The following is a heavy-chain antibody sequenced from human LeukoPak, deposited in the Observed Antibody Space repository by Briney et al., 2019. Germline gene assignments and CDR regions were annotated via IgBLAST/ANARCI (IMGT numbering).Heavy chain of an antibody. V-gene: IGHV3-7*03. CDR3: VRGHLWLEN. Sequence: GGSLRLSCATSGFSFGSYAMSWVRQAPGEGLEWVATINQDGGEKYYVDSVKGRFIISRDNAKNSVYLQMDSLRAEETAVYSCVRGHLWLENWGQGTLVTVSS. D-gene: IGHD3-3*02. J-gene: IGHJ4*02. CDR2: INQDGGEK. CDR1: GFSFGSYA.